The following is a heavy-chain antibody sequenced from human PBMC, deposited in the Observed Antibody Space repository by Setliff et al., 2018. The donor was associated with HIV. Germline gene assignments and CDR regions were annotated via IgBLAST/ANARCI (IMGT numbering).Heavy chain of an antibody. Sequence: PSETLSLTCTFSGVTSGDYYWTWILQHPVKGLEWIGYIYSSGTKYYNPSLKSRLAISLDTSKNQFSLNLKSVPSADAAVYYCARGFCSGGFCHPNFYHYMDVWGKGTTVTVSS. D-gene: IGHD2-15*01. CDR3: ARGFCSGGFCHPNFYHYMDV. V-gene: IGHV4-31*03. J-gene: IGHJ6*03. CDR1: GVTSGDYY. CDR2: IYSSGTK.